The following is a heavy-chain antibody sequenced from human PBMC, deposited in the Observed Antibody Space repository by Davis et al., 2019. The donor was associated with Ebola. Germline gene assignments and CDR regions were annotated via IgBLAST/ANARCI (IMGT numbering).Heavy chain of an antibody. Sequence: ASVKVSCKASGYTFTGYYMHWVRQAPGQGLEWMGWINPNSGGTNYAQKFQGRVTMTRDTSISTAYMELSRLRSDDTAVYYCARGEILAVRGWFDPWGQGTLVTVSS. J-gene: IGHJ5*02. V-gene: IGHV1-2*02. CDR1: GYTFTGYY. CDR3: ARGEILAVRGWFDP. D-gene: IGHD1-26*01. CDR2: INPNSGGT.